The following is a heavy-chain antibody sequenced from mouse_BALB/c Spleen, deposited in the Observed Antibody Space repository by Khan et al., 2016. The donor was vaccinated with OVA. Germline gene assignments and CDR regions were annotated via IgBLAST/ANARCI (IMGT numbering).Heavy chain of an antibody. J-gene: IGHJ2*01. CDR3: ARIKKIVATYFAY. CDR2: INPTNGRT. CDR1: GYTFTSYW. D-gene: IGHD1-1*01. Sequence: QVQLKESGAELVKAGASVKMSCKASGYTFTSYWMHWVKQRLGQGLEWIAEINPTNGRTNYNEKFKSKATLTVDKSSTTAYMLLSGPTSEDSAVYYCARIKKIVATYFAYWGQGTTLTVSA. V-gene: IGHV1S81*02.